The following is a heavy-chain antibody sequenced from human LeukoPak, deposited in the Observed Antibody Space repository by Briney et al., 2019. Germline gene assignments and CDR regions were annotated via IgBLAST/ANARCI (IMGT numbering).Heavy chain of an antibody. V-gene: IGHV3-23*01. J-gene: IGHJ4*02. CDR2: ISGSGGST. Sequence: GGSLRLTCAASGITVSTNYMSWVRQAPGKGLEWVSAISGSGGSTYYADSVKGRFTISRDNSKNTLYLQMNSLRAEDTAVYYCAKGGVTVVRNFDYWGQGTLVTVSS. CDR1: GITVSTNY. D-gene: IGHD4-23*01. CDR3: AKGGVTVVRNFDY.